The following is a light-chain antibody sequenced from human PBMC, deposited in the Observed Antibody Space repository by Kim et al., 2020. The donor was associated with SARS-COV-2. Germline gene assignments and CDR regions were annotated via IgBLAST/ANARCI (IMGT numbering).Light chain of an antibody. CDR3: KQYGGFPIT. J-gene: IGKJ5*01. CDR1: QEIRKD. Sequence: ADVGERITITCQASQEIRKDLNWFQQKPGKAPKLLIYGASNLQVGVPSNFRGSGSGTRFVFTISSRPPEDIATYYCKQYGGFPITFGQGTRLEIK. CDR2: GAS. V-gene: IGKV1-33*01.